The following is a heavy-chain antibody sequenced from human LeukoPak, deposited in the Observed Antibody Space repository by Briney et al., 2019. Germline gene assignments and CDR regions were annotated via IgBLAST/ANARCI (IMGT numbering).Heavy chain of an antibody. V-gene: IGHV1-18*01. CDR1: GYTFTSYG. D-gene: IGHD6-19*01. Sequence: ASVKVSCKASGYTFTSYGISWVRQAPGQGLEWMGWISAYNGNTNYAQKLQGRVTMTTDTSTSTAYMELRSLRSDDTAVYYCARDTKWLVRLRYYYYYMDVWGKGTTVTVSS. J-gene: IGHJ6*03. CDR3: ARDTKWLVRLRYYYYYMDV. CDR2: ISAYNGNT.